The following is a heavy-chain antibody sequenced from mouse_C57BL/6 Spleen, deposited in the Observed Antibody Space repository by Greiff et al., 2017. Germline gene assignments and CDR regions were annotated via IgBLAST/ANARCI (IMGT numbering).Heavy chain of an antibody. CDR3: TITVYYAMDY. Sequence: VQLQQSGPGLVQPSQSLSITCTVSGFSLTSYGVHWVRQSPGKGLEWLGVIWSGGSTDYNAAFISRLSISKDNSKSQVFFKMNSLQADATAIYYCTITVYYAMDYWGQGTSVTVSS. CDR2: IWSGGST. D-gene: IGHD1-1*01. CDR1: GFSLTSYG. J-gene: IGHJ4*01. V-gene: IGHV2-2*01.